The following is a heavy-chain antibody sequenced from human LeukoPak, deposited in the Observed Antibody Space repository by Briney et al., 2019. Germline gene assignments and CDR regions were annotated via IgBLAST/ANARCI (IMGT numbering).Heavy chain of an antibody. CDR1: GFTFSRSS. J-gene: IGHJ4*02. Sequence: GGSLRLSCAASGFTFSRSSMNWVRQAPGKGLEWVSSITTSSSYIYYADSVKGRFTISRDNAKNSLYLQMDSLRGEDTAVYYCATGGVHYYDSSADYWGQGTLVTVSS. CDR3: ATGGVHYYDSSADY. V-gene: IGHV3-21*01. CDR2: ITTSSSYI. D-gene: IGHD3-22*01.